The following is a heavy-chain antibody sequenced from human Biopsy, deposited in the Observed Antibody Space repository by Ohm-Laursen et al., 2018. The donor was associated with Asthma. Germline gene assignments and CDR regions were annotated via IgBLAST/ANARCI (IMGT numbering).Heavy chain of an antibody. D-gene: IGHD5/OR15-5a*01. CDR2: ISSSGSTT. J-gene: IGHJ6*02. CDR1: GFSFSDYY. CDR3: ARVFESNEWGPFYHFGLDV. V-gene: IGHV3-11*01. Sequence: SLRLSCAASGFSFSDYYMTWMRQAPGKGLEWVSSISSSGSTTYPAESVKGRFTISRDNAQKSLFLQMGSLRAEDTAIYYCARVFESNEWGPFYHFGLDVWGQGTTVAASS.